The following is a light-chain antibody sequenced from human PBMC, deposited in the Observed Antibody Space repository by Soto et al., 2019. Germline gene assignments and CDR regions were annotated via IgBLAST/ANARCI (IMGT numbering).Light chain of an antibody. CDR1: SSNIGAGYD. Sequence: QSVLTQPPSVSGAPGQRVIISCTGGSSNIGAGYDVHWYQQLPGTAPKLLIYGNSNRPSGVPDRLSGSKSGTSASLAITGLQAEDEADYYCQSYDSSLSDWVFGGGTKLTVL. V-gene: IGLV1-40*01. CDR3: QSYDSSLSDWV. J-gene: IGLJ3*02. CDR2: GNS.